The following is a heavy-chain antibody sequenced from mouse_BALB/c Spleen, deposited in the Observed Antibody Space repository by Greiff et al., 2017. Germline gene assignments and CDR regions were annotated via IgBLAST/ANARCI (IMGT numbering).Heavy chain of an antibody. D-gene: IGHD1-1*01. V-gene: IGHV1S137*01. CDR2: ISTYYGDA. Sequence: VQLQQSGAELVRPGVSVKISCKGSGYTFTDYAMHWVKQSHAKSLEWIGVISTYYGDASYNQKFKGKATRTVDKSSSTAYMELARLTSEDSAIYYCARGELRSYYFDYWGQGTTLTVSS. CDR3: ARGELRSYYFDY. CDR1: GYTFTDYA. J-gene: IGHJ2*01.